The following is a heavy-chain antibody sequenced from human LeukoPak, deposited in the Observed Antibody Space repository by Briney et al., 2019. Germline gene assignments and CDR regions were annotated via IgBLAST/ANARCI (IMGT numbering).Heavy chain of an antibody. CDR1: GGSISSYY. J-gene: IGHJ4*02. D-gene: IGHD6-19*01. CDR3: ARENGIAVAGRYSDY. V-gene: IGHV4-59*01. Sequence: SETLSLTCTVSGGSISSYYWSWIRQPPGKGLEWIGYIYYSGSTNYNPSLKSRVTISVDTSKNQFSLKLSSVTAADTAVYYCARENGIAVAGRYSDYWGQGALVTVSS. CDR2: IYYSGST.